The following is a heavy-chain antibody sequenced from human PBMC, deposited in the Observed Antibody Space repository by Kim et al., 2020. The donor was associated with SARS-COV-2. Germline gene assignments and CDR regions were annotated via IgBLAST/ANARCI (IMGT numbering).Heavy chain of an antibody. CDR1: GFTFSSYW. Sequence: GGSLRLSCAASGFTFSSYWMHWVRQAPGKGLVWVSRINSDGSSTSYADSVKGRFTISRDNAKNTLYLQMNSLRAEDTAVYYCARRCSSTSCYEVNYYYGMDVWGQGTTVTVSS. D-gene: IGHD2-2*01. V-gene: IGHV3-74*01. J-gene: IGHJ6*02. CDR3: ARRCSSTSCYEVNYYYGMDV. CDR2: INSDGSST.